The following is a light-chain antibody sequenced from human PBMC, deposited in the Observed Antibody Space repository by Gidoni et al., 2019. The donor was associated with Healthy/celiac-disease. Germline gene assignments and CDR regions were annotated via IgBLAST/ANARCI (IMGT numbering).Light chain of an antibody. CDR1: QSISNY. CDR3: QQSYSTRGFT. J-gene: IGKJ3*01. Sequence: DIQMTQSPSSLSASVGDRVTITCRASQSISNYLNWYQQKPGKAPKLLIYAASSLQSGVPSRFSGSGSGTDFTLTISSLQPEDFATYYCQQSYSTRGFTFGPXTKVDIK. CDR2: AAS. V-gene: IGKV1-39*01.